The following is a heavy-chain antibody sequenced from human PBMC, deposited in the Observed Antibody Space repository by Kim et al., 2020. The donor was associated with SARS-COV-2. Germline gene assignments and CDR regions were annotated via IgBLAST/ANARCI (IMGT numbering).Heavy chain of an antibody. CDR3: ARDNGYYYESYGMDV. V-gene: IGHV4-39*07. CDR1: GGSISSSSYY. D-gene: IGHD3-22*01. Sequence: SETLSLTCTVSGGSISSSSYYWGWIRQPPGKGLEWIGSIYYSGSTYYNPSLKSRVTISVDTSKNQFSLKLSSVTAADTAVYYCARDNGYYYESYGMDVWGQGTTVTVSS. CDR2: IYYSGST. J-gene: IGHJ6*02.